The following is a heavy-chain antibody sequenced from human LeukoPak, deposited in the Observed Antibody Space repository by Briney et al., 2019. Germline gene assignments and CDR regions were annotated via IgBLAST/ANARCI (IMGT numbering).Heavy chain of an antibody. J-gene: IGHJ6*02. CDR2: IKSKTDGGTT. CDR3: TTGGQQTPYYYGMDV. V-gene: IGHV3-15*01. CDR1: GFTFSNAW. D-gene: IGHD6-13*01. Sequence: GGSLRLSCAASGFTFSNAWMSWVRQAPGKGREGVGRIKSKTDGGTTDYAAPVKGRFTISRDDSKNTLYLQMNSLKTEDTAVYYCTTGGQQTPYYYGMDVWGQGTTVTVSS.